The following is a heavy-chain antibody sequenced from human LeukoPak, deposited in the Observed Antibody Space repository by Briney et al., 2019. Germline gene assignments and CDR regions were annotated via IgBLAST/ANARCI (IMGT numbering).Heavy chain of an antibody. Sequence: GESLKISCKGSGYTFNSYWIGWVRQMPGAGLEWMGIIYPSDSDTRYSPSFQGQVTISADKSISTAYLQWSSLKASDSAMYYCARRYGSALYGVFDYWGQGPLVIVSS. CDR1: GYTFNSYW. V-gene: IGHV5-51*01. CDR3: ARRYGSALYGVFDY. D-gene: IGHD6-19*01. CDR2: IYPSDSDT. J-gene: IGHJ4*02.